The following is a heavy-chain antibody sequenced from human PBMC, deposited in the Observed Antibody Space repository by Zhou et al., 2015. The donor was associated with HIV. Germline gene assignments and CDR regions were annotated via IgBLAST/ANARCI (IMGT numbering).Heavy chain of an antibody. CDR2: IYSGGST. CDR1: GFTFGDYA. V-gene: IGHV3-66*01. CDR3: ARDGLRFLEWDDAFDI. Sequence: EVQLVESGGGLVKPGRSLRLSCTASGFTFGDYAMSWVRQAPGKGLEWVSVIYSGGSTYYADSVKGRFTISRDNSKNTLYLQMNSLRAEDTAVYYCARDGLRFLEWDDAFDIWGQGTMVTVSS. D-gene: IGHD3-3*01. J-gene: IGHJ3*02.